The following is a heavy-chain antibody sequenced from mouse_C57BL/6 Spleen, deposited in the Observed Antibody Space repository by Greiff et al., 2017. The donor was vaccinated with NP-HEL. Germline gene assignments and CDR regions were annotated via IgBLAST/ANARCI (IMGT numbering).Heavy chain of an antibody. CDR1: GFSLTSYG. D-gene: IGHD1-1*01. J-gene: IGHJ4*01. Sequence: QVQLQQSGPGLVQPSQSLSITCTVSGFSLTSYGVHWVRQSPGKGLEWLGVIWSGGSTDYNAAFISRLSISKDNSKSQVFFKMNSLQADDTAIYYCARWGTTVVATGDYYAMDYWGQGTSVTVSS. CDR3: ARWGTTVVATGDYYAMDY. CDR2: IWSGGST. V-gene: IGHV2-2*01.